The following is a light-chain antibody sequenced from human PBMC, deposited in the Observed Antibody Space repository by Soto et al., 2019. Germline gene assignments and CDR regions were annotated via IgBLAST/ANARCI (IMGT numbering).Light chain of an antibody. Sequence: QSVLTQPPSVSAAPGQKVTISCSGYSSNIGNHYVSWYQQFPGAAPKLLIYENYKRPSEIPDRFSGSKSGMSATLGITGLQTGDEADYYCGAWDSSQSAVVFGGGTQLTVL. V-gene: IGLV1-51*02. CDR3: GAWDSSQSAVV. CDR2: ENY. J-gene: IGLJ2*01. CDR1: SSNIGNHY.